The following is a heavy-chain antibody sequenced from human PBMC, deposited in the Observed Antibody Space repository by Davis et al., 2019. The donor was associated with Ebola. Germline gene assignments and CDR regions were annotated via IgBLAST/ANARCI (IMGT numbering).Heavy chain of an antibody. CDR1: GFTFSSYA. D-gene: IGHD3-3*01. V-gene: IGHV3-9*01. CDR3: AKAGAIFGVVTYYYYYYMDV. J-gene: IGHJ6*03. CDR2: ISWNSGSI. Sequence: PGGSLRLSCAASGFTFSSYAMHWVRQAPGKGLEWVSGISWNSGSIGYADSVKGRFTISRDNAKNSLYLQMNSLRAEDTAVYYCAKAGAIFGVVTYYYYYYMDVWGKGTTVTVSS.